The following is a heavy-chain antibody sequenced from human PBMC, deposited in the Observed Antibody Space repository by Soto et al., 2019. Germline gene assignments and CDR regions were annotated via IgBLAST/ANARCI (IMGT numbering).Heavy chain of an antibody. CDR3: ARGNGVATTMGWFDP. J-gene: IGHJ5*02. CDR1: GFTFSSYG. V-gene: IGHV3-33*01. CDR2: IYYDGSNK. D-gene: IGHD5-12*01. Sequence: QVQLVESGGGVVQPGRSLRLSCAASGFTFSSYGIHWVRQAPGKGLEWVAVIYYDGSNKYYADSVKGRFTISRDNSKNTLYLQMTSLRAADTAVYYCARGNGVATTMGWFDPWGQGNLVTVSS.